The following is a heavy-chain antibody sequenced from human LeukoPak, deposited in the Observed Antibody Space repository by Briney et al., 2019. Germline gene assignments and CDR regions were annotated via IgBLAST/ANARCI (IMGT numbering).Heavy chain of an antibody. V-gene: IGHV1-18*01. CDR1: GYTFTSYG. CDR2: ISAYNGNT. Sequence: ASVKVSCKASGYTFTSYGISWVRQAPGQGLEWMGWISAYNGNTNYAQKLQGRVTMTTDTSTSTAYMELRSLRSDDTAVYYCARDDGYSSSWYVCGYWGQGTLVTVSS. CDR3: ARDDGYSSSWYVCGY. D-gene: IGHD6-13*01. J-gene: IGHJ4*02.